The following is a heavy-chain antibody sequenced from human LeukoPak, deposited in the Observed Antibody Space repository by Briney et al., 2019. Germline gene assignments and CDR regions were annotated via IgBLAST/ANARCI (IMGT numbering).Heavy chain of an antibody. J-gene: IGHJ3*02. V-gene: IGHV3-11*01. Sequence: GGSLRLSCAASGFTFSDYYMSWIRQAPGKGLEWVSYISSSGSTIYYADSVKGRFTISRDNAKNSLYLQMNSLRAEDTAVYYCARAQNNYDFWSGYPDVFDIWGQGTMVTVSS. CDR3: ARAQNNYDFWSGYPDVFDI. D-gene: IGHD3-3*01. CDR2: ISSSGSTI. CDR1: GFTFSDYY.